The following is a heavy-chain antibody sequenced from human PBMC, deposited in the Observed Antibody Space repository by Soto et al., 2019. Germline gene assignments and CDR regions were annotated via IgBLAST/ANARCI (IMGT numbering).Heavy chain of an antibody. V-gene: IGHV3-33*01. CDR1: GFTFSSYG. D-gene: IGHD3-10*01. CDR3: AREGIWQAAHDAFDI. J-gene: IGHJ3*02. Sequence: QVQLVESGGGVVQPGRSLRLSCAASGFTFSSYGMHWVRQAPGKGLEWVAVIWYDGSNKYYADSVKGRFTISRDNSKNTLYLQMNSLRAEDTAVYYCAREGIWQAAHDAFDIWGQGTMVTVSS. CDR2: IWYDGSNK.